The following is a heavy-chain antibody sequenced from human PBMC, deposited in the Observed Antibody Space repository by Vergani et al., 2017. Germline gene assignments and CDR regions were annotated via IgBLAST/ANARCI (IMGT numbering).Heavy chain of an antibody. J-gene: IGHJ3*02. CDR2: ISSSGGST. CDR3: AKDDGGGAVAGTWSILDAFDI. V-gene: IGHV3-23*01. CDR1: GFTFSSYA. Sequence: EVQLLESGGGLVQPGGSLRLSCAASGFTFSSYAMSWVRQAPGKGLEWVSAISSSGGSTYYADSVKGRFTISRDNSKNTLYLQMNSRRAEDTAVYYCAKDDGGGAVAGTWSILDAFDICGQGTMVTVSS. D-gene: IGHD6-19*01.